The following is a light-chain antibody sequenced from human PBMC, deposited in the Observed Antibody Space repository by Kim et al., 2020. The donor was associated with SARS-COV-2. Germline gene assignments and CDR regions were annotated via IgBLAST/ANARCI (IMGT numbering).Light chain of an antibody. Sequence: QSALTQPASMSGSPGQSITISCTGTSNDIGGYNYVSWYQQHPGKAPKLMIYDVSKRPSGVSNRFSGSKSGSTASLTISGLRAEDEADYYCSSYTSSKACVFGGGTQLTVL. CDR2: DVS. CDR3: SSYTSSKACV. J-gene: IGLJ3*02. V-gene: IGLV2-14*03. CDR1: SNDIGGYNY.